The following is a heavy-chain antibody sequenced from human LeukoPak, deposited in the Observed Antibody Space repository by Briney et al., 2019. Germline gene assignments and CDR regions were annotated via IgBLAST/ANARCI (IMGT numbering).Heavy chain of an antibody. J-gene: IGHJ6*03. CDR2: ISGSGGST. V-gene: IGHV3-23*01. CDR3: ARDLGVGFCSSTGCNNLNMDV. D-gene: IGHD2-2*01. CDR1: GFTFSSYA. Sequence: PGGSLRLSCAPSGFTFSSYAMSWVRQAPGKGLEWVSAISGSGGSTYYADSVKGRFTISRDNSKITLYLQMNRLRAEDTAVYYCARDLGVGFCSSTGCNNLNMDVWGKGTTVTVSS.